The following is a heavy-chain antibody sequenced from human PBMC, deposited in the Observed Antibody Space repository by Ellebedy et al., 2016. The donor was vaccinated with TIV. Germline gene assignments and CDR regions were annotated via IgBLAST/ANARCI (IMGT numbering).Heavy chain of an antibody. CDR1: GYTFTSYY. CDR2: INPSGGST. CDR3: ASGRGTGGDYV. Sequence: ASVKVSXKASGYTFTSYYMHWVRQAPGQGLEWMGIINPSGGSTSYAQKFQGRVTMTSDTSTSTVYMELSSLRSEDTAVYYCASGRGTGGDYVWGQGTLVTVSS. D-gene: IGHD4-17*01. J-gene: IGHJ4*02. V-gene: IGHV1-46*01.